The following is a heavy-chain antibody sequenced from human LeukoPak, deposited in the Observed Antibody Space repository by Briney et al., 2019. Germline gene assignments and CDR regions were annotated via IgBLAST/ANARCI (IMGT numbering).Heavy chain of an antibody. CDR3: ARGLLDP. Sequence: SGPTLANPTQTLTLTCTFSGFSLSTSGVGVGWIRQPPGKALEWLALIYWDDDKRYSPSLKSTLTITTDTSKNQVVLTMTTVDPVDTATYYCARGLLDPWGQGTLVTVSS. J-gene: IGHJ5*02. CDR2: IYWDDDK. V-gene: IGHV2-5*02. CDR1: GFSLSTSGVG.